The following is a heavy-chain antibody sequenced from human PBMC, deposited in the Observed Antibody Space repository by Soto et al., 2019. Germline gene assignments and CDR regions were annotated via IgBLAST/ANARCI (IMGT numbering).Heavy chain of an antibody. D-gene: IGHD6-6*01. CDR1: GGSISSSSYY. CDR2: IYYSGST. V-gene: IGHV4-39*07. CDR3: ARAGDPYSRSSTSMDV. Sequence: SETLSLTCTVSGGSISSSSYYWGWIRQPPGKGLEWIGSIYYSGSTYYNPSLKSRVTISVDTSKNQFSLKLSSVTAADTAVYYCARAGDPYSRSSTSMDVWGQGTKGNGSS. J-gene: IGHJ6*02.